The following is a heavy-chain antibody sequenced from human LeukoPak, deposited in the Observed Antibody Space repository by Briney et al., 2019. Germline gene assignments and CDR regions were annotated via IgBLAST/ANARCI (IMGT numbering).Heavy chain of an antibody. J-gene: IGHJ4*02. CDR3: LREVDWKYAFDY. CDR1: GFTFSNYG. Sequence: GGSLRLSCAASGFTFSNYGMHWVRQAPGKGLEWVAVIRPDGSHISYVDPVKGRFTISRDNSNNMLYLQMNSLRAEDTALYYCLREVDWKYAFDYWGRGTLVTVSS. D-gene: IGHD1-7*01. V-gene: IGHV3-33*08. CDR2: IRPDGSHI.